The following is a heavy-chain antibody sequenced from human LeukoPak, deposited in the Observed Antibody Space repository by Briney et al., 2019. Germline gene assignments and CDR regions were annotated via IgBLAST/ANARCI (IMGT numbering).Heavy chain of an antibody. Sequence: PGRSLRLSCAASGFTFDDYAMHWVRQAPGKGLEWVSGISWNSGSIGYADSVKGRFTISRDNAKNSLYLQMDSLRVEDTAVYYCARDPYSGSYGPYYYYYMDVWGKGTTVTISS. CDR2: ISWNSGSI. V-gene: IGHV3-9*01. CDR1: GFTFDDYA. J-gene: IGHJ6*03. D-gene: IGHD1-26*01. CDR3: ARDPYSGSYGPYYYYYMDV.